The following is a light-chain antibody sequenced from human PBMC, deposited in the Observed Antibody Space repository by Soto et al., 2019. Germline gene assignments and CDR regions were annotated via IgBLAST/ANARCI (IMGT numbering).Light chain of an antibody. CDR1: QSVSSSY. J-gene: IGKJ5*01. CDR2: GAS. Sequence: EIVLTHSPGTLSLSPWEIATLSCRASQSVSSSYLAWYQQKPGQAPRLLISGASSRATGIPDRFSGSGCATDFTLTISRLEPEDFALYYCQHYGRSPITFGQGTRLEIK. V-gene: IGKV3-20*01. CDR3: QHYGRSPIT.